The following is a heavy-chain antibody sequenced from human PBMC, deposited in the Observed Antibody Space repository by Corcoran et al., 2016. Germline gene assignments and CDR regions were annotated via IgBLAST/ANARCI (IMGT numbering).Heavy chain of an antibody. Sequence: QGQLVQSGAEVKKPGAAVKVSCKASGYTFTSYGISWVRQAPGQGLEWMGWISAYNGNTNYAQKLQGRVTMTTDTSTSTDYMELRSLRSDDTAVYDCARVRNYDILTGSPSPYYYGLDVWGQGTTVTVSS. CDR3: ARVRNYDILTGSPSPYYYGLDV. D-gene: IGHD3-9*01. CDR2: ISAYNGNT. V-gene: IGHV1-18*01. J-gene: IGHJ6*02. CDR1: GYTFTSYG.